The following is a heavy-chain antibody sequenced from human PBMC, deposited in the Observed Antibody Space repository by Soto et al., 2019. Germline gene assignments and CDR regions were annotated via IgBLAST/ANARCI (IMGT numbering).Heavy chain of an antibody. J-gene: IGHJ6*02. CDR2: IYHSGST. CDR3: ARVSGSYYYGMDV. D-gene: IGHD1-26*01. Sequence: QVQLQESGPGLVKPSGTLSLTCAVSGGSISSSNWWSWVRQPPGKGLEWIGEIYHSGSTNYNPSPRSRVTXSXDXXKTQFSLKLSSVTAADTAVYYCARVSGSYYYGMDVWGQGTTVTVSS. V-gene: IGHV4-4*02. CDR1: GGSISSSNW.